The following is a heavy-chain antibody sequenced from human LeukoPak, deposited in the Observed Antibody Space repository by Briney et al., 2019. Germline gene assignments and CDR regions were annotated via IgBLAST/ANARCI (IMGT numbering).Heavy chain of an antibody. D-gene: IGHD6-19*01. CDR3: AKAYSSGWYNWLDP. CDR2: ISGSGGST. J-gene: IGHJ5*02. CDR1: GFTFSSYA. V-gene: IGHV3-23*01. Sequence: GGSLRLSCAASGFTFSSYAMRWVRQAPGKGLEWVSAISGSGGSTYYADSVKGRFTISRDNSKNTLYLQMNSLRAEDTAVYYCAKAYSSGWYNWLDPWGQGTLVTVSS.